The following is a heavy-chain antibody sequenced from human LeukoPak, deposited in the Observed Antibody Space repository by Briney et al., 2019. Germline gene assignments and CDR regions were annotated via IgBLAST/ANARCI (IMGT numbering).Heavy chain of an antibody. Sequence: QPGGSLRLSCAASGFTFSSYEMNWVRQAPGKGLEWVSYISSSGSTIYYADSVKGRFTISKDNAKNSLYLQMNSLRAEDTAVYYCARGGYYDSSGYSPWGQGTLVTVSS. D-gene: IGHD3-22*01. V-gene: IGHV3-48*03. CDR1: GFTFSSYE. CDR3: ARGGYYDSSGYSP. CDR2: ISSSGSTI. J-gene: IGHJ5*02.